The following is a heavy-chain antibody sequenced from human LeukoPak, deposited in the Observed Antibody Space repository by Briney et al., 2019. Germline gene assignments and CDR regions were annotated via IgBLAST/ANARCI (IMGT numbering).Heavy chain of an antibody. Sequence: SETLSLTCAVYGGSFSGYYWSWIRQPPGKGLEWIGEINHSGSTKYNPSLKSRVTISVDTSKNPFALKLSSVPAADTAVYYCARGRITIFGGVIRRVWFDTWGQGTLVTVSS. J-gene: IGHJ5*02. CDR3: ARGRITIFGGVIRRVWFDT. CDR1: GGSFSGYY. CDR2: INHSGST. V-gene: IGHV4-34*01. D-gene: IGHD3-3*01.